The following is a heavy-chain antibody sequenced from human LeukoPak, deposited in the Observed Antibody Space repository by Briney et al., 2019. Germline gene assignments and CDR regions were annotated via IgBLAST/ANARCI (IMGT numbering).Heavy chain of an antibody. CDR3: ARGFFWSGYYSFDY. CDR1: GGSISSGSYY. V-gene: IGHV4-61*02. Sequence: SETLSLTCTVSGGSISSGSYYWSWIRQPAGNGLEWIGRIYTSGSTNYNPSLKSRVTISVDTSKNQFSLKLSSVTAADTAVYYCARGFFWSGYYSFDYWGQGTLVTVSS. CDR2: IYTSGST. D-gene: IGHD3-3*01. J-gene: IGHJ4*02.